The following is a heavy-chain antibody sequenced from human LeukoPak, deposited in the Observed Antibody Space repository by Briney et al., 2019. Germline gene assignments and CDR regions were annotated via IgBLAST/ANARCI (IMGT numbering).Heavy chain of an antibody. CDR2: INPNSGGT. CDR1: GYTFTGYY. Sequence: ASVKVSCKASGYTFTGYYMHWVRQAPGQGLEWMGWINPNSGGTNYAQKFQGRVTISVDTSKNQFSLKLSSVTAADTAVYYCARTLGTGQWLVEWGYWGQGTLVTVSS. D-gene: IGHD6-19*01. J-gene: IGHJ4*02. CDR3: ARTLGTGQWLVEWGY. V-gene: IGHV1-2*02.